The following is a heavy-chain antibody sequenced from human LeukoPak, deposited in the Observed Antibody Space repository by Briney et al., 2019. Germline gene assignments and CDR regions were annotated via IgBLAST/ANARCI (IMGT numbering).Heavy chain of an antibody. CDR3: ARAGGAVALNYWCFDL. J-gene: IGHJ2*01. CDR2: IYSGGST. CDR1: GFTVSSNY. Sequence: PGGSLRLSCAASGFTVSSNYMSWVRQAPGKGLEWVSVIYSGGSTYYADSVKGRFTISRDNSKNALYLQINSLTAEDTAVYYCARAGGAVALNYWCFDLWGRGTLVTVSS. V-gene: IGHV3-53*01. D-gene: IGHD6-19*01.